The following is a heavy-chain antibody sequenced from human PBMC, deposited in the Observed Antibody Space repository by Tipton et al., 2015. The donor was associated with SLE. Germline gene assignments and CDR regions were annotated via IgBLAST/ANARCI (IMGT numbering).Heavy chain of an antibody. CDR2: IRYDGSNK. Sequence: QLVQSGGGVVQPGGSLRLSCAASGFTFSSYGMHWVRQAPGKGLEWVAFIRYDGSNKYYADSVKGRFTISRDNSRDTLYLQMNSLRAEDTAVYYCAKDPIVMASSYWYFDLWGRGTLITVSS. V-gene: IGHV3-30*02. CDR1: GFTFSSYG. D-gene: IGHD5-24*01. J-gene: IGHJ2*01. CDR3: AKDPIVMASSYWYFDL.